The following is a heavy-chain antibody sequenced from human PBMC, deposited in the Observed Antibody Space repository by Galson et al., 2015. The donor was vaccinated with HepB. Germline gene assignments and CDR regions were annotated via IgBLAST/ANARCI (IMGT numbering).Heavy chain of an antibody. D-gene: IGHD1-1*01. CDR2: ISSSSSYI. J-gene: IGHJ6*02. V-gene: IGHV3-21*01. CDR3: ARDAALEFYYYYYGMDV. CDR1: GFTFSSYS. Sequence: SLRLSCAASGFTFSSYSMNWVRQAPGKGLEWVSSISSSSSYIYYADSVKGRFTISRDNAKNSLYLQMNSLRAEDTAVYYCARDAALEFYYYYYGMDVWGQGTTVTVSS.